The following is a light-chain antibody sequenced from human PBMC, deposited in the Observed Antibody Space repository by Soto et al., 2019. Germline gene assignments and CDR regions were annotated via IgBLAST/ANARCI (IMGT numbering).Light chain of an antibody. CDR1: RSMSNY. CDR2: DAS. J-gene: IGKJ5*01. Sequence: EIVLTHSPATLPLSQREIATPSCRASRSMSNYVDWYRQKPGQAPSLLIYDASERATGIAGRYSGSGSGTDFNLTISILEPEDFAVYYCQQQSNWPPITFGQGTRLEIK. V-gene: IGKV3-11*01. CDR3: QQQSNWPPIT.